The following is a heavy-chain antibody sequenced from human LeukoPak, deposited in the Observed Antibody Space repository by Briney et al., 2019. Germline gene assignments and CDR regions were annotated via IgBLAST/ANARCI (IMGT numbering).Heavy chain of an antibody. D-gene: IGHD5-24*01. CDR3: ARDKYRDGYNLQGLDY. V-gene: IGHV3-64*01. J-gene: IGHJ4*02. Sequence: GGSLRLSCAASGFTFSSCAMHWVRQAPGKGLEYVSAISSNGGSTYYANSVKGRFTISRDNSKNTLYLQMGSLRAEDMAVYYCARDKYRDGYNLQGLDYWGQGTLVTVSS. CDR2: ISSNGGST. CDR1: GFTFSSCA.